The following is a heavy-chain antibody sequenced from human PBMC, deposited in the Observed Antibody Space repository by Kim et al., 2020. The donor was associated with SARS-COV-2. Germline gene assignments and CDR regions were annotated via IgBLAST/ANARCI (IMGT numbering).Heavy chain of an antibody. V-gene: IGHV1-3*01. J-gene: IGHJ6*02. CDR1: GYTFTSYA. CDR2: INAGKGNT. CDR3: ALSTYYYYGMDV. Sequence: ASVKVSCKASGYTFTSYAMHWVRQAPGQRLEWMGWINAGKGNTKYSQKFQGRVTITRDTSASTAYMELSSLRSEDTAVYYCALSTYYYYGMDVWGQGTTVTVSS.